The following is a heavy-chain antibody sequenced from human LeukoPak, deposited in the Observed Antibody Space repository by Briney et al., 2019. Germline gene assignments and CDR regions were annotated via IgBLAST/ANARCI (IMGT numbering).Heavy chain of an antibody. V-gene: IGHV3-23*01. J-gene: IGHJ4*02. D-gene: IGHD3-22*01. Sequence: GGSLRLSCAASGFTFSSYAMSWVRQAPGKGLEWVSAISGSGGSTYYADSVKGRFTISRDNSKNTLYLRMNSLRAEDTAVYYCAKVAPYYYDSSGYLYYFDYWGQGTLVTVSS. CDR1: GFTFSSYA. CDR2: ISGSGGST. CDR3: AKVAPYYYDSSGYLYYFDY.